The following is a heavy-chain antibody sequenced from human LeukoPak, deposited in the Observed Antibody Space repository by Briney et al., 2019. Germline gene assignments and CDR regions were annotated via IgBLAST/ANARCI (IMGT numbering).Heavy chain of an antibody. CDR2: IKEDGSGK. CDR1: GFTFSNSW. CDR3: ATGGGDS. J-gene: IGHJ4*02. D-gene: IGHD3-16*01. V-gene: IGHV3-7*01. Sequence: QSGGSLRLSCAASGFTFSNSWMSWVRQAPGKGLEWVAMIKEDGSGKYYVDSVKGRFTISRDNAKKSLYLQMNSLRAEDTPVYYCATGGGDSWGQGTLVTVSS.